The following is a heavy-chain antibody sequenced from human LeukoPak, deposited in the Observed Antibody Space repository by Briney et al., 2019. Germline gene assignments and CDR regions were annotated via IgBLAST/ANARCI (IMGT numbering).Heavy chain of an antibody. V-gene: IGHV3-21*01. CDR1: GVTLSTFT. CDR3: AKTHYDFWSGPSKDAFDI. Sequence: GGSLRLSCSASGVTLSTFTMNWVRQAPGKGLEWVSSISGGGSYISYADSVKGRFTISRDNSKNTLYLQMNSLRAEDTAVYYCAKTHYDFWSGPSKDAFDIRGQGTMVTVSS. CDR2: ISGGGSYI. D-gene: IGHD3-3*01. J-gene: IGHJ3*02.